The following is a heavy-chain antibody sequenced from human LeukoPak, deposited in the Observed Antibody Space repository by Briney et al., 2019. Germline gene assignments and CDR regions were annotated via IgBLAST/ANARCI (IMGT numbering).Heavy chain of an antibody. J-gene: IGHJ6*03. D-gene: IGHD2-8*01. CDR1: GFTFSSYA. V-gene: IGHV3-30*04. Sequence: QPGRSLRLSCAASGFTFSSYAMHWVRQAPGKGLEWVAVISYDGSNKYYADSVKGRFTISRDSSKNILYLQMDSLRAEDTAVYYRAKDRCSNGIGCYYYYMDVWGKGTTVTISS. CDR3: AKDRCSNGIGCYYYYMDV. CDR2: ISYDGSNK.